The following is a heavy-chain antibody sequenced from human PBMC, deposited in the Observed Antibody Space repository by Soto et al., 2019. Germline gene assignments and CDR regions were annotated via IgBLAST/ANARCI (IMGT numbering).Heavy chain of an antibody. CDR1: GYSFTRYW. D-gene: IGHD6-13*01. Sequence: HGESLKISGTGSGYSFTRYWIGWVRQMPGKGLEWMGIIYPGDSDTRYSPSFQGQVTISADKSISTAYLQWSSLKASDTAMYYCARTIAAHYYYGMDVWGQGTTVTVSS. J-gene: IGHJ6*02. CDR3: ARTIAAHYYYGMDV. CDR2: IYPGDSDT. V-gene: IGHV5-51*01.